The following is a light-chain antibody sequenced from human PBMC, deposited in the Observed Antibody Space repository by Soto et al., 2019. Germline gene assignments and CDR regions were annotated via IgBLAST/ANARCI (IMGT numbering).Light chain of an antibody. CDR2: KAS. J-gene: IGKJ1*01. Sequence: STLSGSVGDRVTITCRASQTISSWLAWYQQKPGKAPKLLIYKASTLKSGVPSRFSGSGSGTEFTLTISSLQPDDFATYYCQHYNSYSEAFGQGTKV. V-gene: IGKV1-5*03. CDR3: QHYNSYSEA. CDR1: QTISSW.